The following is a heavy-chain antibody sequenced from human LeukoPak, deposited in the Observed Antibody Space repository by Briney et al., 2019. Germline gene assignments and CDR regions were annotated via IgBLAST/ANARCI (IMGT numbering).Heavy chain of an antibody. CDR2: ISSSGSTI. D-gene: IGHD5-24*01. J-gene: IGHJ3*02. CDR3: ASEGVEMATTNAFDAFDI. Sequence: GGSLRLSRAASGFTFSDYYMSWIRQAPGKGLEWVSYISSSGSTIYYADSVKGRFAISRDNAKNSLYLQMNSLRAEDTAVYYCASEGVEMATTNAFDAFDIWGQGTMVTVSS. CDR1: GFTFSDYY. V-gene: IGHV3-11*04.